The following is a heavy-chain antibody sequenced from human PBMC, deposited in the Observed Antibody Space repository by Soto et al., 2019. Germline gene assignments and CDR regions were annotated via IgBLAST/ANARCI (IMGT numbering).Heavy chain of an antibody. CDR1: GFTFSSYG. J-gene: IGHJ3*02. CDR2: ISYDGSNK. V-gene: IGHV3-30*18. CDR3: AKDLSRLEQWLMGAFYI. Sequence: GGSLRLSCAASGFTFSSYGMHWVRQAPGKGLEWVAVISYDGSNKYYADSVKGRFTISRDNSKNTLYLQMNSLRAEDTAVYYCAKDLSRLEQWLMGAFYIWGQGTMVTVSS. D-gene: IGHD6-19*01.